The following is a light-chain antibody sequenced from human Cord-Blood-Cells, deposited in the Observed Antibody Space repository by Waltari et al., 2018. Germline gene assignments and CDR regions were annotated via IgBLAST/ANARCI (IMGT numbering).Light chain of an antibody. J-gene: IGKJ2*01. V-gene: IGKV1-39*01. Sequence: DIQVTQSPSSLSASVGDRVTIPCRASQSISSYLNWYQQKPGKDPKLLIYAASSLQSGVPSRFSGSGSGTDFTLTISSLQPEDFATYYCQQSYSTPTFGQGTKLEIK. CDR3: QQSYSTPT. CDR1: QSISSY. CDR2: AAS.